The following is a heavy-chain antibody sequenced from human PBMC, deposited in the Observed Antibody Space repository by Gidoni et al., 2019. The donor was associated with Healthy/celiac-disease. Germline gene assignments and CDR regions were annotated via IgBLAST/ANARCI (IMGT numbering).Heavy chain of an antibody. Sequence: QVQLVLSGAEVNMPWASVKVSCKASGYTFTISYLHWVRQAPGQGLEWMGIINPSGGSTSYAKKFQGRVTMTRDTYTSTVYMELSSLRSEDTAVYYCARYYGNYDYDSSGSGGRFDPWGQGTLVTVSS. D-gene: IGHD3-22*01. CDR2: INPSGGST. CDR1: GYTFTISY. J-gene: IGHJ5*02. CDR3: ARYYGNYDYDSSGSGGRFDP. V-gene: IGHV1-46*03.